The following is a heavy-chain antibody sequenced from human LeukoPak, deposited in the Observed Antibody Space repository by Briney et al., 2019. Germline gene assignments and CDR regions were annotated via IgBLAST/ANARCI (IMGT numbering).Heavy chain of an antibody. CDR3: ARRAVAAAGTYVDAFDI. Sequence: ASVKVSCKASGGTFSSYAISWVRQAPGQGLEWMGVIIPIFGTANYAQKFQGRVTITTDGSTSTAYMELSSLRSEDTAVYYCARRAVAAAGTYVDAFDIWGQGTMVTVSS. D-gene: IGHD6-13*01. CDR1: GGTFSSYA. CDR2: IIPIFGTA. J-gene: IGHJ3*02. V-gene: IGHV1-69*05.